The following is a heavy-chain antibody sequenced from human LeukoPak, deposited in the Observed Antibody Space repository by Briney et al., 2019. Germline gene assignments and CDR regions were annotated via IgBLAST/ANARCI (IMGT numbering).Heavy chain of an antibody. J-gene: IGHJ6*02. CDR3: ARDPYSSSWSYGMDV. V-gene: IGHV3-48*03. Sequence: QPGGSLRLSCAASGFTFSSYEMNWVRQAPGKGLEWVSYISNSGNIIYYADSVKGRFTTSRDNAKSSLYLQMSGLRAEDTAVYYCARDPYSSSWSYGMDVWGQGTTVTVSS. CDR2: ISNSGNII. D-gene: IGHD6-13*01. CDR1: GFTFSSYE.